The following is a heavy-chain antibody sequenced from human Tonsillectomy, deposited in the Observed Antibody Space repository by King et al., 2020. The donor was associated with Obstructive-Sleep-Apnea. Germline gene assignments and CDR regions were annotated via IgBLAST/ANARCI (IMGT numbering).Heavy chain of an antibody. CDR2: DGGSAADGT. J-gene: IGHJ4*02. CDR1: GFTFTDYA. D-gene: IGHD3/OR15-3a*01. Sequence: DVQLVESGGGLAQPGGSLRLSCAGSGFTFTDYAMNWVRQAPGKGLEWLSADGGSAADGTHYADSVRGRVTVSRDISKRTLYLQMSSLRAEDSAIYYCAKRSSWTGYFDDWGQGTLVTVSS. CDR3: AKRSSWTGYFDD. V-gene: IGHV3-23*04.